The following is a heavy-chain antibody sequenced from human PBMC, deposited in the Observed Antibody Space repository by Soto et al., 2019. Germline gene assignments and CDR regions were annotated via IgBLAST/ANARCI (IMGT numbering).Heavy chain of an antibody. V-gene: IGHV6-1*01. CDR2: TYYRSKWYN. J-gene: IGHJ3*02. CDR1: GDSVSSSSAA. Sequence: QVQLQQSGPGLVQPSQSLSLTCAISGDSVSSSSAAWNWIRQSPSRGLEWLGRTYYRSKWYNDYAVSVRSRITINPDTSENRFFLQLNSVTPEDTAVYYCARDLSFTFNIWGRGTMVTVSS. CDR3: ARDLSFTFNI.